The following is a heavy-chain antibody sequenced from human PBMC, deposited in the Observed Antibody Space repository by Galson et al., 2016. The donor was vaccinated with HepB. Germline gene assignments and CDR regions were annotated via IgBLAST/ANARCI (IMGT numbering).Heavy chain of an antibody. V-gene: IGHV3-33*08. CDR1: GLTFSSYG. CDR2: IWFDGSNK. Sequence: SLRLSCAASGLTFSSYGMHWVRPAPGKGLECLAVIWFDGSNKNYVDSVRGRFTISRDNSKNTLYLKMNTLRAEDTAVYYCARGTFCSCDSCYEPAFDMWGQGTMVTVSS. CDR3: ARGTFCSCDSCYEPAFDM. D-gene: IGHD2-15*01. J-gene: IGHJ3*02.